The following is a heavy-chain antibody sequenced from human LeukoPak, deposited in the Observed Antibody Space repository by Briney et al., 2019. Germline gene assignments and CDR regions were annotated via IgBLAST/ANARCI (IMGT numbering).Heavy chain of an antibody. J-gene: IGHJ3*02. CDR1: GDTFTGYY. V-gene: IGHV1-2*02. CDR2: INPNSGGT. D-gene: IGHD3-10*01. Sequence: ASVKVSCKASGDTFTGYYMHWVRQAPGQGLEWMGWINPNSGGTNYAQKFQGRVTMTRDTSISTAYMELSRLRSDDTAVYYCARGRVVTYYYGSGAFDIWGQGTMVTVSS. CDR3: ARGRVVTYYYGSGAFDI.